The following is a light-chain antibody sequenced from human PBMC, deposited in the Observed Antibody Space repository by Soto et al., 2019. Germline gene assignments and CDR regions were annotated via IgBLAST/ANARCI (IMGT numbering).Light chain of an antibody. CDR3: QQFDGSSRT. CDR1: QGISSTY. V-gene: IGKV3-20*01. CDR2: SAS. J-gene: IGKJ1*01. Sequence: EVVLTQSPGTLSLSPGASATLSCRASQGISSTYLAWYQQRPGQAPRLLIYSASFRATGIPDRFSGSGSGTHFTLTITKLQPDDFAVYYCQQFDGSSRTFGQGTKVDI.